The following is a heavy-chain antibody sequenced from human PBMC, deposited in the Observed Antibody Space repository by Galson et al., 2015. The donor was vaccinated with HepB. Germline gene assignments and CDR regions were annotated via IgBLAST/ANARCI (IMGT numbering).Heavy chain of an antibody. CDR2: ISYDGSNK. J-gene: IGHJ3*02. V-gene: IGHV3-30*18. Sequence: SLRLSCAASGFTFSSYGMHWVRQAPGKGLEWVAVISYDGSNKYYADSVKGRFTISRDNSKNTLYLQMNSLRAEDTAVYYCAKDGRRGSSGWSPSSAFDIWGQGTMVTVSS. CDR1: GFTFSSYG. D-gene: IGHD6-19*01. CDR3: AKDGRRGSSGWSPSSAFDI.